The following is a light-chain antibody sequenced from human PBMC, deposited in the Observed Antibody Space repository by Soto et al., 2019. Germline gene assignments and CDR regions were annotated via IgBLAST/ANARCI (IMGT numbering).Light chain of an antibody. Sequence: QSALTQPASVSGSPGQSITICCTGTSSDIGGYNYVSWYQQHPGKAPKLMIYEVSNRPSGVSDRFSGSKSGNTASLTISGLQADDESDYYCTSYTSTSTLFVFGTGTKVTVL. J-gene: IGLJ1*01. CDR2: EVS. CDR1: SSDIGGYNY. V-gene: IGLV2-14*01. CDR3: TSYTSTSTLFV.